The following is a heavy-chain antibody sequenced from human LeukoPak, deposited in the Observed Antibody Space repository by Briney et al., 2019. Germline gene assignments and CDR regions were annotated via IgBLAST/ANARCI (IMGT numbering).Heavy chain of an antibody. Sequence: PGGSLSLSCAASRFTFRSYAMSWVSQAPGKGLEWVSAISGSGGSTYYADSVKGRFSISTDNSKNTLYRQMNSLRAEDTAVYYCAKDGGGGYFDLWGRGTLVTVSS. V-gene: IGHV3-23*01. D-gene: IGHD3-10*01. CDR1: RFTFRSYA. CDR2: ISGSGGST. CDR3: AKDGGGGYFDL. J-gene: IGHJ2*01.